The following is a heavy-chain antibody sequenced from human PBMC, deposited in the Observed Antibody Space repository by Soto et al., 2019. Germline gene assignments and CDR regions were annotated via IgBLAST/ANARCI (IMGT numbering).Heavy chain of an antibody. D-gene: IGHD3-10*02. Sequence: PWRTLRLSCTISGLAPTSYSIHSFRHAPFKWLEWVATFSYDASAQRYADSVKGRFTISRDPSRGTVYLLMDSLRTDDTAVYYCVFGRRNQYFFDNWGEESLVTVSA. V-gene: IGHV3-30*03. J-gene: IGHJ4*02. CDR2: FSYDASAQ. CDR1: GLAPTSYS. CDR3: VFGRRNQYFFDN.